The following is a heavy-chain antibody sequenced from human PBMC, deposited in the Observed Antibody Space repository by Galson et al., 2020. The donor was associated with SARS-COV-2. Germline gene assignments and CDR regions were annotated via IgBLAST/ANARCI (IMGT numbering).Heavy chain of an antibody. CDR2: IYHSGST. CDR1: GYSISSGYY. Sequence: SQTLSLTCTVSGYSISSGYYWGWIRQPPGKGLEWIGSIYHSGSTYYNPSLKSRVTISVDTSKNQFSLKLSSVTAADTAGYYCARAGGTIFGVVIIPGYFDDWGQGTLVTVSS. J-gene: IGHJ4*02. CDR3: ARAGGTIFGVVIIPGYFDD. V-gene: IGHV4-38-2*02. D-gene: IGHD3-3*01.